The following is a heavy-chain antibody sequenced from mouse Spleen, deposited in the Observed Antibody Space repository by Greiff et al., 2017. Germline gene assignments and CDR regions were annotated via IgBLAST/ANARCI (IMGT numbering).Heavy chain of an antibody. CDR1: GYSFTGYN. D-gene: IGHD2-3*01. J-gene: IGHJ1*01. Sequence: EVKLMESGPELEKPGASVKISCKASGYSFTGYNMNWVKQSNGKSLEWIGNIDPYYGGTSYNQKFKGKATLTVDKSSSTAYMQLKSLTSEDSAVYYCARWGDGHWYFDVWGAGTTVTVSS. V-gene: IGHV1-39*01. CDR3: ARWGDGHWYFDV. CDR2: IDPYYGGT.